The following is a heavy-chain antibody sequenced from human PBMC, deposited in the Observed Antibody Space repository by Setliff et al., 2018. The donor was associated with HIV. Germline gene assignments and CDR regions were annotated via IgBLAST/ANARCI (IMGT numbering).Heavy chain of an antibody. Sequence: SETLSLTCAVSGYSISSGYYWGWIRQPPGKGPEWIGYVQSSGYLHHNGSAAYNPSRRSRVTMSVDTSKNQFSRKLTSVTAADTAVYYCARREWLPMPGAFDIWGQGTMVTVSS. V-gene: IGHV4-28*01. CDR1: GYSISSGYY. CDR3: ARREWLPMPGAFDI. CDR2: YLHHNGSA. J-gene: IGHJ3*02. D-gene: IGHD3-3*01.